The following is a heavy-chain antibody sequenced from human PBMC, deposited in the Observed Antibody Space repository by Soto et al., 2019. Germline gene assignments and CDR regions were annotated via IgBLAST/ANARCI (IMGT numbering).Heavy chain of an antibody. D-gene: IGHD6-19*01. V-gene: IGHV1-69*13. CDR2: IIPIYGAA. CDR1: GDNFNTYT. J-gene: IGHJ4*02. CDR3: AARVSVAGPAIDY. Sequence: SVKVSCKPSGDNFNTYTITWVRQAPGQGLKWMGGIIPIYGAASYAQKIQDRVTSAADGSTNTGYMELSSLTSEDTALYYCAARVSVAGPAIDYWGQGTRVTVSS.